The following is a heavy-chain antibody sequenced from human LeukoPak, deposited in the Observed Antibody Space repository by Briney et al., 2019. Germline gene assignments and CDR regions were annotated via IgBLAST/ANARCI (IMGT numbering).Heavy chain of an antibody. CDR1: GGSFSGYY. J-gene: IGHJ4*02. D-gene: IGHD4-23*01. Sequence: PSETLSLTCAVYGGSFSGYYWSWIRQPPGKGLEWIGEINHSGSTNYNPSLKSRVTISVDTSKNQFSLKLSSVTAADTAVYYCARVSSSRRNGGIPYYFDYWGQGTLVTVSS. CDR3: ARVSSSRRNGGIPYYFDY. CDR2: INHSGST. V-gene: IGHV4-34*01.